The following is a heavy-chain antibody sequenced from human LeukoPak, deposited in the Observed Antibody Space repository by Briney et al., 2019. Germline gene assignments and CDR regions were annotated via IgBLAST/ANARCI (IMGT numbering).Heavy chain of an antibody. Sequence: GGSLRLSCAASGFTFSNYAMSWIRHAPGKGLEWVSSISDRGDLAYYADSVKGRFTISKDNSKNTLYLQMNSLRAEDTAEHYCAKSSSGYYTFDYWGQGTLVTVSS. V-gene: IGHV3-23*01. CDR1: GFTFSNYA. CDR2: ISDRGDLA. D-gene: IGHD3-3*01. CDR3: AKSSSGYYTFDY. J-gene: IGHJ4*02.